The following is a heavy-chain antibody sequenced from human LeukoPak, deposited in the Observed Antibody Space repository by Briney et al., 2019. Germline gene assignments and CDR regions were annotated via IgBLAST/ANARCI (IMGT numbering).Heavy chain of an antibody. V-gene: IGHV1-2*02. Sequence: ASVKVSCKASGYTFTGYYMHWVRQAPGQGLEWMGWINPNSGGTNYAQKFQGRVTMTRDTSISTAYMELSRLRSDDTAVYYCATHSSGYYRAFDIWGQGTMVTVSS. CDR2: INPNSGGT. CDR3: ATHSSGYYRAFDI. J-gene: IGHJ3*02. D-gene: IGHD3-22*01. CDR1: GYTFTGYY.